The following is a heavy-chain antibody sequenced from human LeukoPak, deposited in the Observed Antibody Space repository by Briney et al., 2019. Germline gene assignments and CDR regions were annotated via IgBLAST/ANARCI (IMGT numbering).Heavy chain of an antibody. CDR3: VAGMGNY. J-gene: IGHJ4*02. V-gene: IGHV3-74*01. CDR2: ISSDGNMI. Sequence: PGGPLRLSCAASGFTFRTYWMHWVRQLPGKRLLWVSRISSDGNMITYADSVKGRFTISRDNTRNMVYLQMNSLTAEDSAVYYCVAGMGNYWGQGTLVSV. CDR1: GFTFRTYW. D-gene: IGHD6-13*01.